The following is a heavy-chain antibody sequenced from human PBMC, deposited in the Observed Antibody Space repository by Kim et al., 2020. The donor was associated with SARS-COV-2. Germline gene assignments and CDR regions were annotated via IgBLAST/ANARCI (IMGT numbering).Heavy chain of an antibody. CDR2: IYYSGST. V-gene: IGHV4-31*03. CDR1: GGSISSGGYY. CDR3: ARRVVVAASEWFDP. D-gene: IGHD2-15*01. Sequence: SETLSLTCTVSGGSISSGGYYWSWIRQHPGKGLEWIGYIYYSGSTYYNPSLKSRVTISVDTSKNQFSLKLSSVTAADTAVYYCARRVVVAASEWFDPWGQGTLVTVSS. J-gene: IGHJ5*02.